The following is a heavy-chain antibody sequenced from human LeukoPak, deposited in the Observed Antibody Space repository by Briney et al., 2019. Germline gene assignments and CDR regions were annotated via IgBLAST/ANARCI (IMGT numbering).Heavy chain of an antibody. CDR2: IYPGDSDV. CDR1: GYSFTSYW. J-gene: IGHJ4*02. D-gene: IGHD3-3*01. Sequence: GESLKISCQAFGYSFTSYWIGWVRQMPGKGLECMVIIYPGDSDVRYSPSFQGQVTISADKSISTAYLQWSSLKASDTAMYYCARIPSFDFWSGSLFYYFDYWGQGTLVTVSS. V-gene: IGHV5-51*01. CDR3: ARIPSFDFWSGSLFYYFDY.